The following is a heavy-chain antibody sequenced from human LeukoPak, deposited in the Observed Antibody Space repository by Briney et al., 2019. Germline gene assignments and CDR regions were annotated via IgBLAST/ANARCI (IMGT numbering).Heavy chain of an antibody. D-gene: IGHD3-3*01. CDR3: ARDQYDTWSRRGNFDS. V-gene: IGHV3-7*03. CDR1: AFIFSGHW. J-gene: IGHJ4*02. CDR2: IKLDGSEK. Sequence: GGSLRLSCEGSAFIFSGHWMNWVRQAPGKGLEWVANIKLDGSEKNYVDSVKGRFTISRDNTKNSLYLQMNSLRVEDTAVFYCARDQYDTWSRRGNFDSWGQGTLVIVSS.